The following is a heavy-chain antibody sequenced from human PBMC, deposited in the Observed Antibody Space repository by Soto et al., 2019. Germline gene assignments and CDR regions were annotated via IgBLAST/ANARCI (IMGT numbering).Heavy chain of an antibody. CDR2: IYYSGST. CDR1: GGSISSGGYY. J-gene: IGHJ5*02. D-gene: IGHD6-13*01. CDR3: ARDAGIAAAGTSDWFDP. V-gene: IGHV4-31*03. Sequence: SETLSLTCTVSGGSISSGGYYWSWIRQHPGKGLEWIGYIYYSGSTYYNPSLKSRVTISVDTSKNQFSLKLSSVTAADTAVYYCARDAGIAAAGTSDWFDPWGQGTPVTVSS.